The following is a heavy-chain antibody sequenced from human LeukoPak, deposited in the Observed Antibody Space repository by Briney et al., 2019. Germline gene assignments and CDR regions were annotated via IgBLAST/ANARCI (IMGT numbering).Heavy chain of an antibody. Sequence: GSSVKVSCKASGGTFSSYAISWVRQAPGQGLEWMGWINAGNGNTKYSQKFQGRVTITRDTSASTAYMELSSLRSEDTAVYYCARSSSSWSPPVGWGQGTLVTVSS. CDR2: INAGNGNT. CDR3: ARSSSSWSPPVG. J-gene: IGHJ4*02. CDR1: GGTFSSYA. D-gene: IGHD6-13*01. V-gene: IGHV1-3*01.